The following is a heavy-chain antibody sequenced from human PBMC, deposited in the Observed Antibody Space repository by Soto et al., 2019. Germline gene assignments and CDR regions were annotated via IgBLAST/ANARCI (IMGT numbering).Heavy chain of an antibody. Sequence: GESLKISCKGSGYSFTSNWIGWGRQMPGKGLEWMGIIYPGDSDTRYSPSFQGQVTISADKSISTAYLQWSSLKASDTAMYYCARGTGYYDFWSGLDWFDPWGQGTLVTVSS. CDR1: GYSFTSNW. D-gene: IGHD3-3*01. J-gene: IGHJ5*02. V-gene: IGHV5-51*01. CDR3: ARGTGYYDFWSGLDWFDP. CDR2: IYPGDSDT.